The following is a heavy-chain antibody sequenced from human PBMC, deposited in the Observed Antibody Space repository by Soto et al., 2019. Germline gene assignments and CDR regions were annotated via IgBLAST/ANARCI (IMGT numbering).Heavy chain of an antibody. Sequence: ASVKVSCKASGGTFSSYTISWVRQAPGQGLEWMGRIIPILGIANYAQKFQGRVTITADKSTSTAYMELSSLRSEDTAVYYCASIPHGDWFDPWGQGTLVTVSS. CDR3: ASIPHGDWFDP. D-gene: IGHD2-21*01. CDR2: IIPILGIA. V-gene: IGHV1-69*02. CDR1: GGTFSSYT. J-gene: IGHJ5*02.